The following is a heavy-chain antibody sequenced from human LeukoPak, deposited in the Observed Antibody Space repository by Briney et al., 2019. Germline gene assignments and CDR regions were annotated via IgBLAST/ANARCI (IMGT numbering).Heavy chain of an antibody. D-gene: IGHD5-18*01. Sequence: GGSLRLSCAASGFTFSSYAMSWVRRAPGKGLEWVSSISGSGGNTYYAQSVKGRFSISRDNSKNTLNLQMDSLRADDTALYFCAKDPWNTAVSNTNGWFDPWGQGTLVTVSS. V-gene: IGHV3-23*01. CDR2: ISGSGGNT. CDR1: GFTFSSYA. CDR3: AKDPWNTAVSNTNGWFDP. J-gene: IGHJ5*02.